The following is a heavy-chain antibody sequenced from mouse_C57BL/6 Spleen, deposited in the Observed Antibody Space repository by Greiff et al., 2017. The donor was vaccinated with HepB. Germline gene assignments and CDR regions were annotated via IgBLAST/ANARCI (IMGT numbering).Heavy chain of an antibody. V-gene: IGHV5-17*01. Sequence: DVQLVESGGGLVKPGGSLKLSCAASGFTFSDYGMHWVRQAPEKGLEWVAYISSGSSTIYYADTVKGRFTISRDNAKNTLFLQMTSLRSEDTAMYYCARGAGTYYYFDYWGQGTTLTVSS. D-gene: IGHD4-1*01. CDR2: ISSGSSTI. CDR3: ARGAGTYYYFDY. J-gene: IGHJ2*01. CDR1: GFTFSDYG.